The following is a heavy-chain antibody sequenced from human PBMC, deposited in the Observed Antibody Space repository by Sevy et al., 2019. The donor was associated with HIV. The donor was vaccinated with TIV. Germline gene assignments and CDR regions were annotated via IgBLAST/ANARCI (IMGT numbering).Heavy chain of an antibody. CDR1: GYTFSSNG. D-gene: IGHD3-10*01. CDR2: IGVYNGNS. CDR3: ARVPTYYFGSGTYFDY. Sequence: ASVKVSCKASGYTFSSNGIAWVRQAPGQGLQWMGWIGVYNGNSNYAQNLRDRVTMTTDTSTSTAYMELKSLRSDDTAVYYCARVPTYYFGSGTYFDYWGRGTLVTVSS. V-gene: IGHV1-18*01. J-gene: IGHJ4*02.